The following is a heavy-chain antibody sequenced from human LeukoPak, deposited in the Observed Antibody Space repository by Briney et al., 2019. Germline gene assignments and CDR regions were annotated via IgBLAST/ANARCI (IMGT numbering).Heavy chain of an antibody. V-gene: IGHV4-61*02. CDR2: IYSSGST. CDR1: GGSISSGSYY. D-gene: IGHD6-19*01. J-gene: IGHJ5*02. Sequence: SETLSLTCTVSGGSISSGSYYWSWIRQPAGKGLEWIGRIYSSGSTNYNPSLKSRVTISLDTSKNQFSLKLSSVTAADTAVYYCARHWVAVAGGRVSNWFDPWGQGTLVTVSS. CDR3: ARHWVAVAGGRVSNWFDP.